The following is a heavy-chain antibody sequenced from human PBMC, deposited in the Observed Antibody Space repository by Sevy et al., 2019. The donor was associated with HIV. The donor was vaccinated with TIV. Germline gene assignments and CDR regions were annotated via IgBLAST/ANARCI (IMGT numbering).Heavy chain of an antibody. V-gene: IGHV3-30*18. CDR2: ISYDGNNK. CDR1: GFTFSSYG. CDR3: AKDWMVYSSSSGVDY. J-gene: IGHJ4*02. Sequence: GGSLRLSCAASGFTFSSYGMHWVRQAPGKGLEWVAVISYDGNNKYYADSVKGRFTISRDNSKNTLYLQMNSLRAEDTAVYYCAKDWMVYSSSSGVDYWGQGTLVTVSS. D-gene: IGHD6-6*01.